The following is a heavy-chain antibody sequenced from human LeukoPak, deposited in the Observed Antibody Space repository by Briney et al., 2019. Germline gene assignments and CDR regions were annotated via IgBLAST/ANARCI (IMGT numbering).Heavy chain of an antibody. CDR3: ARDPYDFWSGYYDY. Sequence: GRSLRLSCAASGFTFSSYDMHWVRQAPGKGLEYVSAISRNGGSTYYANSVKGRFTISRDNSKNMLYLQMGSLRAEDMAVYYCARDPYDFWSGYYDYWGQGTLVTVSS. D-gene: IGHD3-3*01. V-gene: IGHV3-64*01. CDR2: ISRNGGST. CDR1: GFTFSSYD. J-gene: IGHJ4*02.